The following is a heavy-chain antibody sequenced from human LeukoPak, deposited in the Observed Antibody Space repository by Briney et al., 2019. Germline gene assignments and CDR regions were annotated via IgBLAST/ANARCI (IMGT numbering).Heavy chain of an antibody. Sequence: GASVKVSCKASGGTFSSYAISWVRQAPGQGLEWMGGIIPIFGTANYAQKFQGRVTITTDESTSTAYMELSSLRSEDTAVYYCARVGIGDSWFDPWGQGTLVTVSS. CDR3: ARVGIGDSWFDP. CDR2: IIPIFGTA. CDR1: GGTFSSYA. D-gene: IGHD3-10*01. J-gene: IGHJ5*02. V-gene: IGHV1-69*05.